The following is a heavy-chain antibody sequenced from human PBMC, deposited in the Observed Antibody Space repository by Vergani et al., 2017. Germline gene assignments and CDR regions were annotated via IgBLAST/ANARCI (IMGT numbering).Heavy chain of an antibody. Sequence: EVQLVESGGGLVQPGGSLRLSCAASGFTVSSNYMSWVRQAPGKGLGWVSVIYSGGSTYYADSVKGRFTISRDNSKNTLYLQMNSLRAEDTAVYYCARDRQYSSGWYTPYYYYYGMDVWGQGTTVTVSS. D-gene: IGHD6-19*01. V-gene: IGHV3-66*01. CDR1: GFTVSSNY. J-gene: IGHJ6*02. CDR2: IYSGGST. CDR3: ARDRQYSSGWYTPYYYYYGMDV.